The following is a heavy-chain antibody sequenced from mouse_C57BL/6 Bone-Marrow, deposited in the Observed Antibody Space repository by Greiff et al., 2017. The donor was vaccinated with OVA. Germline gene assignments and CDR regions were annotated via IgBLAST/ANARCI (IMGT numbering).Heavy chain of an antibody. CDR1: GFTFSIYA. D-gene: IGHD2-4*01. V-gene: IGHV5-4*01. Sequence: EVQGVESGGGLVKPGGSLKLSCAASGFTFSIYAMSWVRQTPEKRLEWVATISDGGSYTYYPDNVKGRFTISRDNAKNNLYLQMSHLKSEDTAMYYCARERDYDPASYAMDYWGQGTSVTVSS. CDR3: ARERDYDPASYAMDY. CDR2: ISDGGSYT. J-gene: IGHJ4*01.